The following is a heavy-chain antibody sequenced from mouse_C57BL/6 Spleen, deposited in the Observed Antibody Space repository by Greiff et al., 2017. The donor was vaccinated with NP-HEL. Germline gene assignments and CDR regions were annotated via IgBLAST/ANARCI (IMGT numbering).Heavy chain of an antibody. Sequence: VQLQQSGPELVKPGASVKIPCKASGYTFTDYNMDWVKQSHGKSLEWIGDINPNNGGTIYNQKFKGKATLTVDKSSSTAYMELRSLTSEDTAVYYCARENYGYDERAWFAYWGQGTLVTVSA. CDR3: ARENYGYDERAWFAY. J-gene: IGHJ3*01. CDR2: INPNNGGT. CDR1: GYTFTDYN. D-gene: IGHD2-2*01. V-gene: IGHV1-18*01.